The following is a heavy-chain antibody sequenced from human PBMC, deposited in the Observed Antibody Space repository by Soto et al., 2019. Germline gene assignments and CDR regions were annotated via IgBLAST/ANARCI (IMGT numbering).Heavy chain of an antibody. V-gene: IGHV6-1*01. CDR3: ARGLGLLAPNYYYYYMDV. CDR1: GDSVSSNSAA. Sequence: KQSQTLSLTCAISGDSVSSNSAAWNWIRQSPSRGLKWLGRTYYRSKWYNDYAVSVKSRITINPDTSKNQFSLQLNSVTPEDTAVYYCARGLGLLAPNYYYYYMDVWGKGTTVTVSS. CDR2: TYYRSKWYN. D-gene: IGHD1-26*01. J-gene: IGHJ6*03.